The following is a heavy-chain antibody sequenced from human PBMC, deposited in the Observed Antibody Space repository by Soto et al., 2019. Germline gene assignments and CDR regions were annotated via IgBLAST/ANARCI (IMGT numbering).Heavy chain of an antibody. J-gene: IGHJ4*02. CDR1: GSTFSYYG. CDR2: IWYDGSIK. V-gene: IGHV3-33*01. D-gene: IGHD3-16*01. CDR3: ARDGGSHGPSYFDS. Sequence: VHLVESGGGVVQPGRSLRLSCAASGSTFSYYGMNWVRQAPGKGPEWVAVIWYDGSIKYYAESVKGRFSISRDNSKNTLYLNMNSLRTEDTAVYYCARDGGSHGPSYFDSWGQGSQVFVSS.